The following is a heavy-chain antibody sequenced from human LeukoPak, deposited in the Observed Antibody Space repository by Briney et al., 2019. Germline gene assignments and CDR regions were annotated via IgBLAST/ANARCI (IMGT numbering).Heavy chain of an antibody. Sequence: AAVQVSCQASRYTFTSYDIHWLRQATGKGLEWMGWMNPNSGNTGFEQKFQGRVTMTRNTSISTAYMELSSLRSEDTAVYFCAWGVQAESWGQGTLVTVSS. D-gene: IGHD4/OR15-4a*01. CDR3: AWGVQAES. V-gene: IGHV1-8*01. CDR2: MNPNSGNT. CDR1: RYTFTSYD. J-gene: IGHJ4*02.